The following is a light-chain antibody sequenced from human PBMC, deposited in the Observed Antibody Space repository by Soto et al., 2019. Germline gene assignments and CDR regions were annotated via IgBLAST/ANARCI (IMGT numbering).Light chain of an antibody. Sequence: QSVLTQPASVSGSPGQSITISCTGSSSDVGNYNLVSWYQQHPGKAPKLMIYEDTKWPSGVSNRFSGSKSGNTAYLTISGLQAEDEADYYCWSYAVGRTYVFGTGTNVTV. CDR1: SSDVGNYNL. CDR3: WSYAVGRTYV. J-gene: IGLJ1*01. CDR2: EDT. V-gene: IGLV2-23*01.